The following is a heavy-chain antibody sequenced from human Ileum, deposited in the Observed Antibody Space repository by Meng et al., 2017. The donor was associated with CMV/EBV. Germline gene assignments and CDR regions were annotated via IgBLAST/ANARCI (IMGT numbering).Heavy chain of an antibody. V-gene: IGHV4-30-4*08. CDR3: VRQVVAASFDY. D-gene: IGHD2-15*01. CDR2: IYYSGSP. Sequence: VRRQESCPGRVKPSQTLSLTCTVPGGSITSGNYYWSWIRQPPGRCLEWIGYIYYSGSPYYKPSLTSRVTISLDTSKNQFSLNLRSVTATDSAVYYCVRQVVAASFDYWGQGALVTVSS. CDR1: GGSITSGNYY. J-gene: IGHJ4*02.